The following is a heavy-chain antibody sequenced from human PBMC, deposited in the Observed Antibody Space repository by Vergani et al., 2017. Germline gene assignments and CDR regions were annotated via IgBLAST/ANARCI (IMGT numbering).Heavy chain of an antibody. Sequence: QVQLVESGGGVVQPGRSLRLSCAASGFTFSSYAMHWVRQALGKGLEWVAVISYDGSNKYYADSVKGRFTISRDNSKNTLYLQMNSLRAEDTAVYYCARANSHCSGGSCYSELAEYFQHWGQGTLVTVSS. V-gene: IGHV3-30-3*01. CDR3: ARANSHCSGGSCYSELAEYFQH. J-gene: IGHJ1*01. CDR2: ISYDGSNK. D-gene: IGHD2-15*01. CDR1: GFTFSSYA.